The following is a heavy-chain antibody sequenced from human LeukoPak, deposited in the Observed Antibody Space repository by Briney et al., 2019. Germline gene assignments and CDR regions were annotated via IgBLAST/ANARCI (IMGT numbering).Heavy chain of an antibody. V-gene: IGHV3-23*01. CDR3: AKDGKTRNWNYYQAKAVD. CDR1: GFTLSLSA. Sequence: GGSLRLSCAASGFTLSLSAMSGVREAPGEGLEWVSGIIGSGGTTLYADCVEGLFTISRDNSKNTPYLQMNSLRAEDTAVYYCAKDGKTRNWNYYQAKAVDWGQGTLVTVSS. J-gene: IGHJ4*02. CDR2: IIGSGGTT. D-gene: IGHD1-7*01.